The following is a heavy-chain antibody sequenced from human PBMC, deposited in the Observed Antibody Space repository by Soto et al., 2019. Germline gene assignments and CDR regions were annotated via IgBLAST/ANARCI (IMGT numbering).Heavy chain of an antibody. J-gene: IGHJ6*02. CDR3: ARGPPSFTVFGEMLYGMDV. CDR2: INPNSGGT. CDR1: GYTITVYY. V-gene: IGHV1-2*04. D-gene: IGHD3-3*01. Sequence: ASVKVSCKASGYTITVYYMHWVRQAPGQGLEWMGWINPNSGGTNYVQKFQGWVTMTRDTSISTAYMELSRLRSDDTAMYYCARGPPSFTVFGEMLYGMDVWGQGTTVTVSS.